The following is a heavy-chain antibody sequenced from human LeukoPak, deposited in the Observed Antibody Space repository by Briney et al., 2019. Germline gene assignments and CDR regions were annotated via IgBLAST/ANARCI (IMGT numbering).Heavy chain of an antibody. CDR1: GFTFSSYS. D-gene: IGHD6-19*01. CDR2: ISSSSSTI. J-gene: IGHJ4*02. V-gene: IGHV3-48*01. Sequence: GGSLRLSCAASGFTFSSYSMNWVRQAPGKGLEWVSYISSSSSTIYYADSVKGRFTISRDNAKNSLYLEMNSLGAGDTAVYYCARDHYTSGLVFDYWGQGTLVTVSS. CDR3: ARDHYTSGLVFDY.